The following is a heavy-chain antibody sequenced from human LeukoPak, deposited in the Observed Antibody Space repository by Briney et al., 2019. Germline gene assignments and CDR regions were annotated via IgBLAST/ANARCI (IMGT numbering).Heavy chain of an antibody. D-gene: IGHD3/OR15-3a*01. J-gene: IGHJ4*02. Sequence: GGSLRLSCAASGFTFSSYEMNWVRQAPGKGLEWVSYISSSGSTIYYADSVKGRFTISRDNAKISLYLQMSSLRDEDTAVYYCARDTDWGFDYWGQGTLVTVSS. CDR3: ARDTDWGFDY. CDR1: GFTFSSYE. CDR2: ISSSGSTI. V-gene: IGHV3-48*03.